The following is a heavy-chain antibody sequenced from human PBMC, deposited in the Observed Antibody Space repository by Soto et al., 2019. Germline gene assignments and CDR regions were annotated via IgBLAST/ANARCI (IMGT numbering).Heavy chain of an antibody. CDR2: IWYDGSNK. CDR3: ARAGRSAANWFDP. D-gene: IGHD2-2*01. CDR1: GFTFSSYG. V-gene: IGHV3-33*01. Sequence: QVQLVESGGGVVQPGRSLRLSCAASGFTFSSYGMHWVRQAPGKGLEWVAVIWYDGSNKYYADSVKGRFTISRDNSKNPLYLQMNSLRAEDTAVYYCARAGRSAANWFDPWGQGTLVTVSS. J-gene: IGHJ5*02.